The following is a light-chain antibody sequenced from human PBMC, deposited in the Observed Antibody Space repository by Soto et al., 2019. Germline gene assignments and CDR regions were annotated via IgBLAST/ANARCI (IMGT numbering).Light chain of an antibody. Sequence: LAQPASVSGSPGQSITISCTGTITDIGAYNYVSWYQQHPGKAPKLLIYGVSSRPSGVSNRFSGSKSGNAAYLTISGLQADDEAEYYCSSYTSSITPYVFGTGTKVTVL. V-gene: IGLV2-14*01. CDR1: ITDIGAYNY. CDR2: GVS. CDR3: SSYTSSITPYV. J-gene: IGLJ1*01.